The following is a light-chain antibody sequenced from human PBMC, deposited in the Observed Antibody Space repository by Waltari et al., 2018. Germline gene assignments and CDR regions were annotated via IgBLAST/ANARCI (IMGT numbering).Light chain of an antibody. CDR2: YNN. CDR3: EAWDDSLNGQV. J-gene: IGLJ3*02. CDR1: NSNSGRTT. Sequence: HSVMTQPPSASGTPGPRGTISCSGSNSNSGRTTVNWYQQLPGAAPKLLIYYNNQRPSGVPDRFSGSKSGTSASLAISGLQSEDEADYYCEAWDDSLNGQVFGGGTKLTVL. V-gene: IGLV1-44*01.